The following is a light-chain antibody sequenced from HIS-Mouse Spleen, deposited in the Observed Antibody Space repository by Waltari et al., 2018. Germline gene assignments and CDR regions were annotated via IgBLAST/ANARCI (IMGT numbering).Light chain of an antibody. CDR1: SPNTGSIY. CDR2: RNN. J-gene: IGLJ3*02. CDR3: AAWDDSLSGPV. V-gene: IGLV1-47*01. Sequence: QSVLTQPPSASGTPGQRVTISCSGRSPNTGSIYVYWYQQLPGTAPKLLIYRNNQRPSGVPDRFSGSKSGTSASLAISGLRSEDEADYYCAAWDDSLSGPVFGGGTKLTVL.